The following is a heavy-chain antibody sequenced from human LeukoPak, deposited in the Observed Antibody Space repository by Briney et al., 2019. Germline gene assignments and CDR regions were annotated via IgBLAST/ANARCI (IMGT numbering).Heavy chain of an antibody. CDR1: GYSISSGYY. CDR2: IYHSGST. D-gene: IGHD4-17*01. V-gene: IGHV4-38-2*02. CDR3: ARVGGTVTTVRFDP. J-gene: IGHJ5*02. Sequence: SETLSLTCTVSGYSISSGYYWGWIRQPPGKGLEWIGSIYHSGSTYYNPSLKSRVTISVDTSKNQSSLKLSSVTAADTAVYYCARVGGTVTTVRFDPWGQGTLVTVSS.